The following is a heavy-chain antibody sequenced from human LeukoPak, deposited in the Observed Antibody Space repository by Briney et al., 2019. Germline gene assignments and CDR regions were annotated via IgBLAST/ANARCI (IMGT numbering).Heavy chain of an antibody. D-gene: IGHD2-15*01. CDR3: ARANGRRYCSGGSCLDSTWFDP. CDR2: ISAYNGNT. V-gene: IGHV1-18*01. Sequence: ASVKVSCKASGYTFTSYGISWVRQAPGQGLEWMGWISAYNGNTNYAQKLQGRVTMTTDTSTSTAYMELRSLRSDDTAVYYCARANGRRYCSGGSCLDSTWFDPWGQGTLVTVSS. J-gene: IGHJ5*02. CDR1: GYTFTSYG.